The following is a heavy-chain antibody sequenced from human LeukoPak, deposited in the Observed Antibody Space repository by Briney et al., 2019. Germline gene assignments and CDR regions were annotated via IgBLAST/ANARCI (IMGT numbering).Heavy chain of an antibody. J-gene: IGHJ4*02. D-gene: IGHD6-13*01. CDR1: GGSISSYY. CDR2: VYTSGDT. CDR3: ARGIAAAPNQGCFDY. V-gene: IGHV4-4*07. Sequence: SETLSLTCSVSGGSISSYYWSWIRQPAGKGLEWIGRVYTSGDTDYNPSLGSRVTVSLDTSKNQFSLKLSSVTAADTAVYYCARGIAAAPNQGCFDYRGQGTLVTVSS.